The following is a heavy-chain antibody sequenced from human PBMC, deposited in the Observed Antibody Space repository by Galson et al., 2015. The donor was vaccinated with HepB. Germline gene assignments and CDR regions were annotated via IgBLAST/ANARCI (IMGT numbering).Heavy chain of an antibody. CDR1: GGSFSGFY. V-gene: IGHV4-34*01. CDR3: ARFHDISITGQFDY. CDR2: IDHSGTA. Sequence: ETLSLTCAAYGGSFSGFYWSWVRQTPKKGLEWIGEIDHSGTAHYSPSLRSRVTISIDTSKNQFSLSLISVTAADTAVYFCARFHDISITGQFDYWGQGILVTVSS. D-gene: IGHD3-9*01. J-gene: IGHJ4*02.